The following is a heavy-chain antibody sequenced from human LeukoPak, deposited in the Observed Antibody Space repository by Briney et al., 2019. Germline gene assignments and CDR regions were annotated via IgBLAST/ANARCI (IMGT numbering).Heavy chain of an antibody. J-gene: IGHJ5*02. CDR3: AREGYFDSSGYYLNWLDP. CDR1: GGSLSGYY. CDR2: IHYSGTT. Sequence: SETLSLTCTVSGGSLSGYYWSWIRQPPGKGLEWIGYIHYSGTTNYNPSLRSRVTISVDTSKNQFSLKLTSVTAADTAIYYCAREGYFDSSGYYLNWLDPWGQGTLVTVSS. D-gene: IGHD3-22*01. V-gene: IGHV4-59*01.